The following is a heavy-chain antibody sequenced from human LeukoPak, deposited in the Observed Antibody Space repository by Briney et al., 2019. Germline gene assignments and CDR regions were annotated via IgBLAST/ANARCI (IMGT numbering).Heavy chain of an antibody. Sequence: SETLSLTCIVSGDSVRSSSYYWGWIRQPPGKGLEWIGSLYYTGSTYNNPTLKSRVTMSVGTSKNQFSLNLISVTAADTAVYYCATVTDVYSGSPDAFDIWGQGTMVTVSS. V-gene: IGHV4-39*07. CDR3: ATVTDVYSGSPDAFDI. D-gene: IGHD1-26*01. CDR1: GDSVRSSSYY. CDR2: LYYTGST. J-gene: IGHJ3*02.